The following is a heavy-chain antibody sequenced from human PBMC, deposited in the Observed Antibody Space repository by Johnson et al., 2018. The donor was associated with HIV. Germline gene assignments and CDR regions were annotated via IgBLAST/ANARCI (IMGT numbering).Heavy chain of an antibody. CDR3: ARDRTGMVYAIDAFDI. Sequence: QMLLVESGGGLVKPGGSLRLSCAASGFTFSDYYMSWIRQAPGKGLEWVSYISSSGSTIYYADSVKGRFIISRDNAKNSLYLQMNSLRAEDTAVYYCARDRTGMVYAIDAFDIWGQGTMVTVSS. CDR2: ISSSGSTI. D-gene: IGHD2-8*01. V-gene: IGHV3-11*04. CDR1: GFTFSDYY. J-gene: IGHJ3*02.